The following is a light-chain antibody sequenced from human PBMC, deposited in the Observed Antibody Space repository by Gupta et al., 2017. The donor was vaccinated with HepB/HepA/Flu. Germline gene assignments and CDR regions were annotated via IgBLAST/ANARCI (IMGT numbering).Light chain of an antibody. J-gene: IGLJ3*02. V-gene: IGLV4-69*01. Sequence: QLVLTQSPSASASLGASVKLTCTLSSGHSSYAIAWHQQQPGKGPRYLMKLNSDGSHSKGDGIPDRFSGSSSGAERYLAISSLQSEDEADYYCQTWGHWVFGGGTKLTVL. CDR2: LNSDGSH. CDR1: SGHSSYA. CDR3: QTWGHWV.